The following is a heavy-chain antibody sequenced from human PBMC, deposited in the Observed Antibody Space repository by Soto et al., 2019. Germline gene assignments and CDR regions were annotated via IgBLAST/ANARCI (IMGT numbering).Heavy chain of an antibody. CDR1: GFTFSSYS. J-gene: IGHJ4*02. CDR2: ISSSSSTI. V-gene: IGHV3-48*02. Sequence: EVQLVESGGGLVQPGGSLRLSCAASGFTFSSYSMNWVRQAPGKGLEWVSYISSSSSTIYYADSVKGRFTISRDNAKNSLYLQMNSLRDEDTAVYYCAREQDIVATINYFDYWGQGTLVTVSS. CDR3: AREQDIVATINYFDY. D-gene: IGHD5-12*01.